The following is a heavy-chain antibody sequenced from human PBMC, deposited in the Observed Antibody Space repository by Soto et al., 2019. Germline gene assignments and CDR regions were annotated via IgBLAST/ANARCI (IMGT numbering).Heavy chain of an antibody. Sequence: QVELQESGPGLVKPSQTLSLTCTVSGGSISSGGYYWSWIRQHPGKGLEWIGYIYYSGSTYYNPSLKSRVTISVDTSKNQFSLKLSSVTAADTAVYYCARSSVATILFYYMDVWGKGTTVTVSS. CDR1: GGSISSGGYY. CDR2: IYYSGST. J-gene: IGHJ6*03. CDR3: ARSSVATILFYYMDV. V-gene: IGHV4-31*03. D-gene: IGHD5-12*01.